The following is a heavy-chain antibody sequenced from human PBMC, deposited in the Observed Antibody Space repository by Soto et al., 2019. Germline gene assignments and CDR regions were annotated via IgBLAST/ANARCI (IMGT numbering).Heavy chain of an antibody. CDR3: ARHGAKYCDILTGYPTPYYYYVMDV. D-gene: IGHD3-9*01. Sequence: GESLKISCKGSGYSFTSYWIGWVRQMPGKGLEWMGVIYPGDSDTRYSPSFQGQVTISADKSISTAYLQWSSLKASDTAMYYCARHGAKYCDILTGYPTPYYYYVMDVWGQGTTVTVSS. V-gene: IGHV5-51*01. CDR2: IYPGDSDT. J-gene: IGHJ6*02. CDR1: GYSFTSYW.